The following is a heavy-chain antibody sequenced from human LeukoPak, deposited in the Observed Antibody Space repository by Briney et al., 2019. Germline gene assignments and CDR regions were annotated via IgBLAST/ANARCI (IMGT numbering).Heavy chain of an antibody. V-gene: IGHV4-39*01. J-gene: IGHJ5*02. CDR1: GGSISSSSYY. Sequence: SETLSLTRTVSGGSISSSSYYWGWIRQPPGKGLEWIGSIYYSGSTYYNPSLKSRVTISVDTSKNQFSLKLSSVTAADTAVYYCARGESAYDILTGYSYNWFDPWGQGTLVTVSS. D-gene: IGHD3-9*01. CDR3: ARGESAYDILTGYSYNWFDP. CDR2: IYYSGST.